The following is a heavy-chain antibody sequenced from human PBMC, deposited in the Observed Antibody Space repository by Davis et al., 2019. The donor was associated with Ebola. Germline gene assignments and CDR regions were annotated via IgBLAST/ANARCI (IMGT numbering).Heavy chain of an antibody. CDR1: GYTFTSYD. V-gene: IGHV1-8*01. CDR3: ARGRRFLQWLFLTYGMDV. CDR2: MNPNSGNT. D-gene: IGHD6-19*01. J-gene: IGHJ6*02. Sequence: ASVKVSCKASGYTFTSYDINWVRQATGQGLEWMGWMNPNSGNTGYAQKFQGRVTMTRNTSISTAYMELSSLRSEDTAVYYCARGRRFLQWLFLTYGMDVWGQGTTVTVSS.